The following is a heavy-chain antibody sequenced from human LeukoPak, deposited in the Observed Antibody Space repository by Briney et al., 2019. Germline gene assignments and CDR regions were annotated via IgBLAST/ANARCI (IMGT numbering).Heavy chain of an antibody. D-gene: IGHD2-15*01. V-gene: IGHV1-18*01. J-gene: IGHJ4*02. CDR1: GYTFTSYG. CDR2: ISAYNGNT. Sequence: ASVKVSCKASGYTFTSYGISWVRRAPGQGLEWMGWISAYNGNTNYAQKLQGRVTMTTDTSTSTAYMELRSLRSDDTAVYYCARGGLYCSGGSCYPLWYWGQGTLVTVSS. CDR3: ARGGLYCSGGSCYPLWY.